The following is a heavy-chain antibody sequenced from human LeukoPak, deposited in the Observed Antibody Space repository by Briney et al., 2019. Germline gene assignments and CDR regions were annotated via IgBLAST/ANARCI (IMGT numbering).Heavy chain of an antibody. CDR3: ARSLDRSGWYFGVN. J-gene: IGHJ1*01. V-gene: IGHV4-59*01. CDR2: IYYSGNT. CDR1: GASIRNYY. D-gene: IGHD6-19*01. Sequence: SETLSLPCSVSGASIRNYYWSWIRQPPGKGLEWIGYIYYSGNTNYNPSLKSRVTLSIDTSKNQFSLRLTSVTAADTAVYYCARSLDRSGWYFGVNWGQGTLVTVSS.